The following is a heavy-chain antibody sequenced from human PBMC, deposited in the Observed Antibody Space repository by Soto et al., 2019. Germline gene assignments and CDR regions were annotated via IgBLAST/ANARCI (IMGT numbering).Heavy chain of an antibody. D-gene: IGHD2-21*02. CDR3: AKDDVSGDGLWLVSA. CDR2: ITGSGGSI. V-gene: IGHV3-23*01. Sequence: EVQLLESGGGLVQPGGSLRLSCAASGFSFNKYAMIWVRQAPGKGQEWVSGITGSGGSIQYTASVKGRFTISRDNSKNTVYLQMDYLRAEDTAMYYCAKDDVSGDGLWLVSAWGQGTPVTVS. CDR1: GFSFNKYA. J-gene: IGHJ5*02.